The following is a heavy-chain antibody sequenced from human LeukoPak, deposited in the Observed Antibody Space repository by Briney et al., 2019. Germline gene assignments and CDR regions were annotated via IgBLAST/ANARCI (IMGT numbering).Heavy chain of an antibody. Sequence: PGGSLRLSCAASGFTFSSYAMHWVRQAPGKGLEWVAVISYDGSNKYYADSVKGRFTISRDNSKNTLYLQMNSLRAEDTAVYYCARAREMYSTHFDYGGQGPLVTVP. CDR2: ISYDGSNK. V-gene: IGHV3-30-3*01. D-gene: IGHD6-13*01. J-gene: IGHJ4*02. CDR3: ARAREMYSTHFDY. CDR1: GFTFSSYA.